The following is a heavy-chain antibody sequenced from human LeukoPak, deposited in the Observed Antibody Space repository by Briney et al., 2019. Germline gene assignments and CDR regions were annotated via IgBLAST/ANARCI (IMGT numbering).Heavy chain of an antibody. J-gene: IGHJ4*02. CDR1: GGSVTSTNW. CDR2: IYYNGRT. Sequence: PSETLSLTCGVSGGSVTSTNWWTWVRQPPGKGLEWIGAIYYNGRTFYNPSLESRVTISVDTSKNQFSLKLSSVTAADTAVYYCARGTSRDGYKIDYWGQGTLVTVSS. CDR3: ARGTSRDGYKIDY. D-gene: IGHD5-24*01. V-gene: IGHV4-4*02.